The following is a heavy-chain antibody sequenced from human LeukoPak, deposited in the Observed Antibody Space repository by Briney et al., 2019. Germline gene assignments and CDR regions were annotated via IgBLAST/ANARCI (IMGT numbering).Heavy chain of an antibody. Sequence: ASVKVPCKASGYTFTNYDINWVRQATGQGLEWMGYMNPNSGNTGYAQKFQGRVTITKNTSISTAYMELSSLRSEDTAVYYCAREGFDYWGQGTLVTVSS. CDR3: AREGFDY. CDR1: GYTFTNYD. V-gene: IGHV1-8*03. CDR2: MNPNSGNT. J-gene: IGHJ4*02.